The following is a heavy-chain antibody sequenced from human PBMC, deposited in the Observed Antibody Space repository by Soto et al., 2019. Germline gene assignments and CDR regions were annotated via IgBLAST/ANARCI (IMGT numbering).Heavy chain of an antibody. CDR1: GGSISSYY. D-gene: IGHD4-4*01. CDR2: IYYSGRT. J-gene: IGHJ5*02. Sequence: SETLSLTCTVSGGSISSYYWSWIRQPPGKGLEWIGYIYYSGRTNYNPSLKSRVTISVDTSKNQFSLKLSSVTAADTAVYYCAREHDYSNYWWFDPWGQGTLVTVSS. V-gene: IGHV4-59*01. CDR3: AREHDYSNYWWFDP.